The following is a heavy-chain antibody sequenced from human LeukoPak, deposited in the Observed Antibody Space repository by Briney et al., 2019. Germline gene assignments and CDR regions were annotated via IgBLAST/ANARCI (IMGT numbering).Heavy chain of an antibody. CDR1: GFTFSTSS. V-gene: IGHV3-53*01. J-gene: IGHJ4*02. CDR2: IYSGGST. D-gene: IGHD3-10*01. CDR3: ARAKPKNMVRGLIMRRGSRYYFDY. Sequence: PGGSLRLSCAASGFTFSTSSGNWIRQAPGKGLEWVSVIYSGGSTYYADSVKGRFTISRDNSKSTLYIQMNSLRAEDTAVYYCARAKPKNMVRGLIMRRGSRYYFDYWGQRTLVTVSS.